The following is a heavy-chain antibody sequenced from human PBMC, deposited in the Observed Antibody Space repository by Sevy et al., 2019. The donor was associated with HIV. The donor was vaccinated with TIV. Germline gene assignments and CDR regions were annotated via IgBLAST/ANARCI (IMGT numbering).Heavy chain of an antibody. Sequence: GGSLRLSCAASGFTFSSYAMHWVRQAPGKGLEWVAVISYDGSNKYYADSVKGRFTISRDNSKNTLYLQMNSLRAEDTAVYYGARDGGYYDSSPQDYFDYWGQGTLVTVSS. D-gene: IGHD3-22*01. CDR3: ARDGGYYDSSPQDYFDY. CDR2: ISYDGSNK. CDR1: GFTFSSYA. J-gene: IGHJ4*02. V-gene: IGHV3-30-3*01.